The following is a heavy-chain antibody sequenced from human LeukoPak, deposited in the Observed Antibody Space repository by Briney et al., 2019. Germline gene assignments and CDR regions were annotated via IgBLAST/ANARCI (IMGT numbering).Heavy chain of an antibody. Sequence: PSETLSLTCAVYGGSFSGYYWSWIRQPPGKGLEWIGEINHSGSTNYNPSLKSRVTISVDTSKNQFSLKLSSVTAADTAVCYCARGRAAAGRWGQGTLVTVSS. CDR3: ARGRAAAGR. V-gene: IGHV4-34*01. CDR2: INHSGST. CDR1: GGSFSGYY. D-gene: IGHD6-13*01. J-gene: IGHJ4*02.